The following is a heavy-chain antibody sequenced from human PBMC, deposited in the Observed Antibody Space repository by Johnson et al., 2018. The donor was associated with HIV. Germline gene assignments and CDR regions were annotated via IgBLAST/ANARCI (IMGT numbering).Heavy chain of an antibody. CDR2: ISYDGSNK. V-gene: IGHV3-30-3*01. J-gene: IGHJ3*02. CDR3: AKVLYSSSSDAFDI. CDR1: GFTFSSYA. D-gene: IGHD6-6*01. Sequence: QVHLVESGGGVVQPGRSLRLSCAASGFTFSSYAMHWVRQAPGKGLEWVAVISYDGSNKYYADSVKGRFTISRDNSKNTLYLQMNSLRAEDTAVYYCAKVLYSSSSDAFDIWGQGTMVTVSS.